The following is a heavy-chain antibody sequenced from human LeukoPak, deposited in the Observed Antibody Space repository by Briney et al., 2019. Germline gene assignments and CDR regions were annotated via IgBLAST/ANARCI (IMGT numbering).Heavy chain of an antibody. Sequence: ASVKVSCKASGYIFTSYFMHWVRQAPGQGLEWMGLINPSGGSTRYAQKFQGRVTMTRDMSTSTVYMELSSLRSEDTAVYYCARNTAMPRVYYYYYMDVWGKGTTVTVSS. J-gene: IGHJ6*03. CDR2: INPSGGST. CDR3: ARNTAMPRVYYYYYMDV. V-gene: IGHV1-46*01. CDR1: GYIFTSYF. D-gene: IGHD5-18*01.